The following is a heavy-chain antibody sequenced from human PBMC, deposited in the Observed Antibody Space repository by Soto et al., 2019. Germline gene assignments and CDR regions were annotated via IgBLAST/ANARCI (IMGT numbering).Heavy chain of an antibody. D-gene: IGHD3-3*01. V-gene: IGHV4-39*01. CDR2: IYYSGST. CDR3: ARPRRIRFLESSNWFDP. CDR1: GGSISSSSYY. Sequence: PSETLSLTCTVSGGSISSSSYYWGWIRQPPGKGQEWIGSIYYSGSTYYNPSLKSRVTISVDTSKNQFSLKLSSVTAADTAVYYCARPRRIRFLESSNWFDPWGQGTLVTVSS. J-gene: IGHJ5*02.